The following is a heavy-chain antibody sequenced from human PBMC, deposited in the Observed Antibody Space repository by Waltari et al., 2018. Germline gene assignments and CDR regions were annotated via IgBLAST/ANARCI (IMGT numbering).Heavy chain of an antibody. J-gene: IGHJ4*02. CDR3: ARGDISGWELPIDY. V-gene: IGHV3-7*03. CDR1: GFTFSSYW. Sequence: EVQLVESGGGLVQPGGSLRLSCAASGFTFSSYWMSWVRQAPGKGLEWVANIKQDGSGKYYVDSVKGRFPISRDNAKNSLYLQMNSLRAEDTAVYYCARGDISGWELPIDYWGQGTLVTVSS. CDR2: IKQDGSGK. D-gene: IGHD1-26*01.